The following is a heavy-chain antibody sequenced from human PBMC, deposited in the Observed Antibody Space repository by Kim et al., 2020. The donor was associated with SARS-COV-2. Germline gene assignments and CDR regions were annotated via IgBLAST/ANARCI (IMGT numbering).Heavy chain of an antibody. J-gene: IGHJ4*02. V-gene: IGHV4-31*02. D-gene: IGHD3-3*01. CDR3: ARGRITIFGVVTEFDY. Sequence: SRKRRVTISVDTSKNQFSLKVGSVTAADTAVYYCARGRITIFGVVTEFDYWGQGTLVTVSS.